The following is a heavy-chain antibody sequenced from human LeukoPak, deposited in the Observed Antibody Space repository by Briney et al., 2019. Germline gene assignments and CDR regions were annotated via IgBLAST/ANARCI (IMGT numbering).Heavy chain of an antibody. CDR2: IYSGGST. D-gene: IGHD1-26*01. J-gene: IGHJ3*02. Sequence: PGGSLRLSCAASGFSVSSNYMNWVRQAPGKGLEWVSVIYSGGSTYYADSVKGRFTISRDNSKNTLYLQMNSLRADDTAVYYCAKHRMWSDDAFDIWGQGTMVTVSS. CDR3: AKHRMWSDDAFDI. CDR1: GFSVSSNY. V-gene: IGHV3-53*01.